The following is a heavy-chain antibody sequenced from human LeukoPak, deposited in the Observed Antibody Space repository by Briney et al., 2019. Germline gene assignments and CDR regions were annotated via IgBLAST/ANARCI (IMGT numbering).Heavy chain of an antibody. J-gene: IGHJ4*02. Sequence: KSGPTLVKPTQTLTLTCTFAGFSLSTSGVGVGWIRQPPGKALEWLAVIYWNEDKRYSPSLKSRLTISKDTSKNQVVLTMTNMDPVDTATYYCARLYGDYGGLGYWGQGTLVTVSS. D-gene: IGHD4-17*01. CDR2: IYWNEDK. CDR3: ARLYGDYGGLGY. V-gene: IGHV2-5*01. CDR1: GFSLSTSGVG.